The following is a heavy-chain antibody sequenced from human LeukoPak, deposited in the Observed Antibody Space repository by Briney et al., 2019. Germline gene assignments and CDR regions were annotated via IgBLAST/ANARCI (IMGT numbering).Heavy chain of an antibody. J-gene: IGHJ3*02. CDR1: GFTFSNYW. CDR3: ARGPSTFDI. D-gene: IGHD2-2*01. CDR2: IKLDGSEK. Sequence: GGSLRLSCAVSGFTFSNYWMSWVRQAPEKGLEWVANIKLDGSEKNYVDTVKGRFTISRDNAKNSLSLQMNSRRAEDTAVYYCARGPSTFDIWGQGTMVTVSS. V-gene: IGHV3-7*01.